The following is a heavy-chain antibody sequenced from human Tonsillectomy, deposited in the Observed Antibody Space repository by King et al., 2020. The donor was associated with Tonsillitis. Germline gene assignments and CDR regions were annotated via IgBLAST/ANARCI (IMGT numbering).Heavy chain of an antibody. CDR1: GGTFSTYA. CDR2: IVPILDIA. Sequence: QLVQSGAEVKKPGSSVKVSCKASGGTFSTYAITWVRQAPGQGLEWMGRIVPILDIANYAQKFQGRFTITADKSTSTAYMDLSNLTSEDTAVYYCARDRDVVVPAAIRFDPWGQGTLVTVSS. V-gene: IGHV1-69*04. D-gene: IGHD2-2*01. J-gene: IGHJ5*02. CDR3: ARDRDVVVPAAIRFDP.